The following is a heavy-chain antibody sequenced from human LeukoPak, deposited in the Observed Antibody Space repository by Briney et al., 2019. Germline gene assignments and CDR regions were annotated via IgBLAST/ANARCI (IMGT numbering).Heavy chain of an antibody. CDR1: GGSFSGYY. D-gene: IGHD3-10*01. Sequence: SETLSLTCAVYGGSFSGYYWSWIRQPPGKGLEWIGEINHSGSTNYNPSLKSRVTISVDTSKNQFSLKLSSVTAADTAVYYCARSDYYGSGTARYFDYWGQGTLVTVSS. CDR3: ARSDYYGSGTARYFDY. J-gene: IGHJ4*02. CDR2: INHSGST. V-gene: IGHV4-34*01.